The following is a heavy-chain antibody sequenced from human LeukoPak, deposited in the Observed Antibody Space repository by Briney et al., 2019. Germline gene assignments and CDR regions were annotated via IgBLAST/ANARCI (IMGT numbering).Heavy chain of an antibody. Sequence: GGSLRLSCAASGFTFSDYYMSWIRQAPGKGLEWVSYISSSGSTICYADSVKGRFTISRDNAKNSLYLQMNSLRAEDTAVYYCARHPHYGYYFDYWGQGTLVTVSS. CDR1: GFTFSDYY. CDR3: ARHPHYGYYFDY. CDR2: ISSSGSTI. D-gene: IGHD4-17*01. J-gene: IGHJ4*02. V-gene: IGHV3-11*04.